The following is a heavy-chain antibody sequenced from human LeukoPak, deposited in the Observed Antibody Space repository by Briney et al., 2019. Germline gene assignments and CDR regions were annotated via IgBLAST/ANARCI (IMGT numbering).Heavy chain of an antibody. V-gene: IGHV2-70*11. Sequence: SGPALVKPTQTLTLTCTFSGFSLNTSGMCVTWIRQPPGKALEWLARIDWDDNEYYTTSPKTRLAISKDTSKNQVVLTMTNMDPVDTATYYCARIRGNWNYNYYYMDVWGKGTTVTVSS. D-gene: IGHD1-20*01. J-gene: IGHJ6*03. CDR2: IDWDDNE. CDR1: GFSLNTSGMC. CDR3: ARIRGNWNYNYYYMDV.